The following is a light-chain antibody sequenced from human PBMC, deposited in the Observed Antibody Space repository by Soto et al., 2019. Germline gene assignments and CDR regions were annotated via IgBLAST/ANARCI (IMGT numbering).Light chain of an antibody. V-gene: IGLV2-14*01. CDR3: TGFYANPVYI. J-gene: IGLJ1*01. CDR2: GVH. CDR1: SNDIGTYDY. Sequence: QSALTQPISVSGSPGQSITISCTGNSNDIGTYDYVWWYQQHPGKAPRLLIHGVHNRSPGISGRFSASKSGLTASLTISGLQAEDEVDYYCTGFYANPVYILGPGKKLTV.